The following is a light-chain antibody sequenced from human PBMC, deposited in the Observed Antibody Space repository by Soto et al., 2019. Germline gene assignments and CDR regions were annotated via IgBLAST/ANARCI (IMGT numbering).Light chain of an antibody. CDR1: QRVSSTF. J-gene: IGKJ4*01. CDR2: GAS. CDR3: QQYGSSPIT. V-gene: IGKV3-20*01. Sequence: EIVLTQSPGTLSLSPGERATLSCRASQRVSSTFLAWYQQKSGQALRLLIYGASSRATGIPDRFSGSGSGTDFTLTISRLEPEDFAVYYCQQYGSSPITFGGGTKVEIK.